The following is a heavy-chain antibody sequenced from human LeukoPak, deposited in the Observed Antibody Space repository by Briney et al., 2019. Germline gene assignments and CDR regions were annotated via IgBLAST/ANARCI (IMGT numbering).Heavy chain of an antibody. Sequence: GGSLRLSCAASGFTFSNYGIHWVRQAPGKGLEWVSVVSGSGERTFYADSVKGRFTISRDNSKNMLYLQMNSLRAEDTAVYYCAKLPSTVVAPLDAFDIWGQGTMVTVSS. J-gene: IGHJ3*02. V-gene: IGHV3-23*01. CDR2: VSGSGERT. CDR3: AKLPSTVVAPLDAFDI. CDR1: GFTFSNYG. D-gene: IGHD4-23*01.